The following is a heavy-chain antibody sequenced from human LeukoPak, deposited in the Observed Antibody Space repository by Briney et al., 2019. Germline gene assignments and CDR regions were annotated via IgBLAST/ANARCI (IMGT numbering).Heavy chain of an antibody. CDR1: GYTFTSHD. CDR2: MNPNTGNT. V-gene: IGHV1-8*01. J-gene: IGHJ4*02. Sequence: ASVKVSCTASGYTFTSHDINWVRQVTGQELEWMGWMNPNTGNTGYAQKFQGRVTMTRNTPISTAYMELSSLRSDDTAVYYCATAVGNAIDYWGQGTLVTVSS. D-gene: IGHD4-23*01. CDR3: ATAVGNAIDY.